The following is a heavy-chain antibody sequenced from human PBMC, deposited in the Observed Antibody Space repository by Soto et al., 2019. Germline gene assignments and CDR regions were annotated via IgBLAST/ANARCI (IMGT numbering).Heavy chain of an antibody. Sequence: SETLSLTCAVYGGSFSGYYLSWIRQPPGKGLEWIGEINHSGSTNYNPSLKSRVTISVDTSKNQFSLKLSSVTAADTAVYYCARGGGWLQSNWFDPWGQGTLVTVSS. J-gene: IGHJ5*02. CDR3: ARGGGWLQSNWFDP. CDR1: GGSFSGYY. V-gene: IGHV4-34*01. CDR2: INHSGST. D-gene: IGHD4-4*01.